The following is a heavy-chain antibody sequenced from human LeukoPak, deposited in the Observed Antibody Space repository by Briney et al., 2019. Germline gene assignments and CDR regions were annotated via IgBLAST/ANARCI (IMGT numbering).Heavy chain of an antibody. CDR1: GYSFTSYW. CDR2: IDPTDSCT. CDR3: ARTSGYSYGSAFDI. V-gene: IGHV5-10-1*01. J-gene: IGHJ3*02. D-gene: IGHD5-18*01. Sequence: GESLKISCKGSGYSFTSYWITWVRQMPGKGLEWMGRIDPTDSCTNYSPSFQGHVTISADKSISTAYLQWSSLKASDTAMYYCARTSGYSYGSAFDIWGQGTMVTVSS.